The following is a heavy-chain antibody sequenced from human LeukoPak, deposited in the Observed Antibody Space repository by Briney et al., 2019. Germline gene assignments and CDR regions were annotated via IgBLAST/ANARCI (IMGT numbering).Heavy chain of an antibody. Sequence: GGSLRLSCEASGFTFSAYAMTWVRQAPGKGLEWVSSIGSDNKPHYSESVKGRFTISRDNSKNTLYLQMNSLRAEDTAVYYCAKDPFSGRGDPGYFDYWGQGTLVTVSS. CDR2: IGSDNKP. CDR3: AKDPFSGRGDPGYFDY. V-gene: IGHV3-23*01. D-gene: IGHD1-26*01. J-gene: IGHJ4*02. CDR1: GFTFSAYA.